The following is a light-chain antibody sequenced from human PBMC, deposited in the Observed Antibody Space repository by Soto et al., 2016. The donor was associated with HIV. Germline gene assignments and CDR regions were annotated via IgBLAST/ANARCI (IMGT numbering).Light chain of an antibody. Sequence: SYVLTQPPSVAVAPGKTARITCGGNNIGSKSVHWYQQKAGQAPVLVVYDDSDRPSGIPERFSGSNSDDTATLTISGVEAGDEADYYCQVWDNTSDQGVFGTGTKVTVL. J-gene: IGLJ1*01. CDR2: DDS. CDR1: NIGSKS. CDR3: QVWDNTSDQGV. V-gene: IGLV3-21*03.